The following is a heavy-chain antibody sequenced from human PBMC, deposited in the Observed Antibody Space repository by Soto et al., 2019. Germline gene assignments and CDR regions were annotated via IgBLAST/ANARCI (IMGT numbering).Heavy chain of an antibody. CDR1: GFTFSSYA. Sequence: EVQLLESGGGLVQPGGSLRLSCAASGFTFSSYAMSWVRQAPGKGLEWVSAISGSGGSTYYADSVKGRFTISRDNSKNTLALQLTSLRAQDTAVYYCPPPIQMRPHVFTTNFDYWGQGTLVTVSS. CDR3: PPPIQMRPHVFTTNFDY. V-gene: IGHV3-23*01. CDR2: ISGSGGST. D-gene: IGHD1-1*01. J-gene: IGHJ4*02.